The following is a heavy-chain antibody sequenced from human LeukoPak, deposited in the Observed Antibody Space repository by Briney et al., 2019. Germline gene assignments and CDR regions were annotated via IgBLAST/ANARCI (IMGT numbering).Heavy chain of an antibody. V-gene: IGHV1-2*02. Sequence: ASVKVSCKASGYTFTGYYMHWVRQAPGQGLEWMGWINPNSGGTNYAQKFQGRVTMTRDTSISTAYMELSRLRSDDTAVYYCARGGTTVVTSSIYWYFDLWGRGTLVTVSS. CDR3: ARGGTTVVTSSIYWYFDL. CDR1: GYTFTGYY. J-gene: IGHJ2*01. CDR2: INPNSGGT. D-gene: IGHD4-23*01.